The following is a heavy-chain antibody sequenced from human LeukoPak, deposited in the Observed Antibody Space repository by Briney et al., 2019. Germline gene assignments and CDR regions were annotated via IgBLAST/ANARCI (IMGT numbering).Heavy chain of an antibody. D-gene: IGHD6-6*01. Sequence: GASVKVSCKASGYTFTGYYMHWVRQAPGQGLEWMGWINPNSGGTNYAQKFQGRVTMTRDTSISTAYMELSRLRSDDTAVYYCARDRIAARNYYYYMDVWGKGTTVTVSS. CDR2: INPNSGGT. V-gene: IGHV1-2*02. CDR1: GYTFTGYY. CDR3: ARDRIAARNYYYYMDV. J-gene: IGHJ6*03.